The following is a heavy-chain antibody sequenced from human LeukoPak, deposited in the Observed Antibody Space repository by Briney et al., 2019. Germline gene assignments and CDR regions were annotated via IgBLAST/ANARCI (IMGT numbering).Heavy chain of an antibody. Sequence: SVKVSCKASGYTFTSYGISWVRQAPGQGLEWMGWISAYNGNTNYAQKLQGRVTMTTDTSTSTAYMELRSLRSDDTAVYYCARAPDSDCSGGSCYPYYFDYWGQGTLVTVSS. V-gene: IGHV1-18*01. J-gene: IGHJ4*02. CDR1: GYTFTSYG. CDR3: ARAPDSDCSGGSCYPYYFDY. CDR2: ISAYNGNT. D-gene: IGHD2-15*01.